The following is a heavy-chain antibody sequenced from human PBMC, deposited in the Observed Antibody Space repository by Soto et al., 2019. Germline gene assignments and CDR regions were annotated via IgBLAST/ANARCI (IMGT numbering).Heavy chain of an antibody. CDR3: AREGYSSSWYPGDYYYYGMDV. CDR2: IIPIFGTA. J-gene: IGHJ6*02. CDR1: GGTFSSYA. Sequence: GASVKVSCKASGGTFSSYAISWVRQAPGQGLEWMGGIIPIFGTANYAQKFQGRVTITADKSTSTAYMELSSLRSEDTAVYYCAREGYSSSWYPGDYYYYGMDVWGQGTTVTVS. D-gene: IGHD6-13*01. V-gene: IGHV1-69*06.